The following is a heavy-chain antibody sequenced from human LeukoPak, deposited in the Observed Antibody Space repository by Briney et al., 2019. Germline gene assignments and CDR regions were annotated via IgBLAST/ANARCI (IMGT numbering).Heavy chain of an antibody. Sequence: SETLSLTCTVSGGSISSGGYYWSWIRQHPGKGLEWIGYIYYSGSTYYNPSLKSRVTISVDTSKNQFSLKLSSVTAADTAVYYCARAQKVGIFGVAYAYRDVWGKGTTVTVSS. CDR2: IYYSGST. D-gene: IGHD3-3*01. J-gene: IGHJ6*03. CDR3: ARAQKVGIFGVAYAYRDV. V-gene: IGHV4-31*03. CDR1: GGSISSGGYY.